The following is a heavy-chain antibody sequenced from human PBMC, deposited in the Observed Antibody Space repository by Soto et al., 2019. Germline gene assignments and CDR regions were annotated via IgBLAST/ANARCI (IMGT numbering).Heavy chain of an antibody. J-gene: IGHJ6*02. D-gene: IGHD2-2*01. CDR3: AREYRYCSSTSCPGGFDYGMDV. CDR1: GFTLSSYS. V-gene: IGHV3-21*01. CDR2: ISSSCTYI. Sequence: GGSLRLSCAASGFTLSSYSMNWVRQAPGKGLEWVSSISSSCTYIYYADSVKGRFTISRDNSKNTLYLQMNSLRAEDTAVYYCAREYRYCSSTSCPGGFDYGMDVWGQGTTVTVSS.